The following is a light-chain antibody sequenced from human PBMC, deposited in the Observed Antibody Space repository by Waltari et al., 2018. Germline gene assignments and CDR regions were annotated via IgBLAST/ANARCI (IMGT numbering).Light chain of an antibody. CDR2: WAS. Sequence: DIVMTQSPDSLAVSLGERATINCKSSQRVLSSSNNKNYLAWYQQKPGQPPKLVIYWASTRESGVPDRFSGSGSGTDFTLTISSLQAEDVAVYYCQQYYSTPVTFGGGTKLEI. J-gene: IGKJ4*01. V-gene: IGKV4-1*01. CDR3: QQYYSTPVT. CDR1: QRVLSSSNNKNY.